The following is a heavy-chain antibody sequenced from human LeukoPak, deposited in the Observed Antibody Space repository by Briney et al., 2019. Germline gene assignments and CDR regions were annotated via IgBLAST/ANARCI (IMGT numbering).Heavy chain of an antibody. J-gene: IGHJ4*02. V-gene: IGHV4-59*01. CDR3: TRGQWLAYY. CDR2: IYYSGST. CDR1: GGSISSYY. D-gene: IGHD6-19*01. Sequence: PSETLSLTCTVSGGSISSYYWSWIRQPPGKGLEWIGYIYYSGSTNYNPSLKSRVTISVDTSKNQFSLKLSSVTAADTAVYYCTRGQWLAYYWGQGTLVTVSS.